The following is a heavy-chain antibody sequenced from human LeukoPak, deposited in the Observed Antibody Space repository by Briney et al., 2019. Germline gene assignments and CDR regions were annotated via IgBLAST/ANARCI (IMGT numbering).Heavy chain of an antibody. Sequence: PGGSLRLSCAASGFIVSSNYMSWVRQAPGKGLEWVSAISGSGGSTYYADSVKGRFTISRDNSKNTLYLQMNSLRAEDTAVYYCAKSQGSMILHITRHFDYWGQGTLVTVSS. CDR1: GFIVSSNY. V-gene: IGHV3-23*01. CDR2: ISGSGGST. D-gene: IGHD3-16*01. J-gene: IGHJ4*02. CDR3: AKSQGSMILHITRHFDY.